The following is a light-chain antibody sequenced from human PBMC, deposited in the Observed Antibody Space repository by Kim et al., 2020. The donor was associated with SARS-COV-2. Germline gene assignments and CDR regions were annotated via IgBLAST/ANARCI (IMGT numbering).Light chain of an antibody. CDR1: QTVGANF. CDR2: DAS. Sequence: DIVLTQSPGTLSLSPGETATLSCRASQTVGANFLAWYQQKPGQAPRLLIYDASTRVSGIPDRFSGSGSGTDFTLTISRLEPEDFAVYSCQQYGGSPWTFGQGTKVDIK. CDR3: QQYGGSPWT. V-gene: IGKV3-20*01. J-gene: IGKJ1*01.